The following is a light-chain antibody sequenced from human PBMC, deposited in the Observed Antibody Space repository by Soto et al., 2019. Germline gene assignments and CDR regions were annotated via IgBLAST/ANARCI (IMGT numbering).Light chain of an antibody. CDR3: SSFTTSLTLV. J-gene: IGLJ2*01. CDR1: NSDIGHYDY. V-gene: IGLV2-14*03. Sequence: QSALTQPASVSGSPGQSLTISCTGTNSDIGHYDYVSWYQQHPGKAPKLMIYDVSNRPSGVSNRFSGSKSGNTASLTISGLQAEDEADYYCSSFTTSLTLVFGGGTKLTVL. CDR2: DVS.